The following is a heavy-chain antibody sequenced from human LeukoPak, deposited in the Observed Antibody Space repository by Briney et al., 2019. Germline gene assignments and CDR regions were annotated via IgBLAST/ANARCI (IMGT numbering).Heavy chain of an antibody. CDR3: ARDGALYSSSWYFDY. Sequence: GGSLRLSCVASGFTFSSYAMHWVRQAPGKGLEYVSAISSNGGSTYYANSVKGRFTISRDNSKNTLYLQMGSLRAEDMAVYYCARDGALYSSSWYFDYWGQGTLVTVSS. V-gene: IGHV3-64*01. D-gene: IGHD6-13*01. CDR2: ISSNGGST. CDR1: GFTFSSYA. J-gene: IGHJ4*02.